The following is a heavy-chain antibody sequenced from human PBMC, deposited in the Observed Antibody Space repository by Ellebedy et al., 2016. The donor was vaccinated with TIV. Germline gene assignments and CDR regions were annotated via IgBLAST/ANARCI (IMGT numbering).Heavy chain of an antibody. V-gene: IGHV3-7*03. CDR1: GFTFSSYW. CDR2: IMRDGITV. Sequence: GESLKISXAASGFTFSSYWMSWVRQVPGKGLEWVANIMRDGITVYYVDSVMGRFTISRDNSKNTLFLRMNSLRADDTATYYCARLSNTNAFFDSWGQGTLVSVSS. CDR3: ARLSNTNAFFDS. D-gene: IGHD2-2*01. J-gene: IGHJ4*02.